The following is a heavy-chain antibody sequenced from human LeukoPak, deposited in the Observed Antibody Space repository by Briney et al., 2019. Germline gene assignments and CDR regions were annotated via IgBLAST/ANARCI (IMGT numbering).Heavy chain of an antibody. CDR2: ISSSSGRIT. J-gene: IGHJ5*02. CDR3: ARATYYDFWSGYSWVNWFDP. D-gene: IGHD3-3*01. CDR1: GFTFTSYA. Sequence: GGSLRLSCAASGFTFTSYAMSWVRQAPGKGLEWVSVISSSSGRITHYADSVKGRFTISRDNSKSTLFLQMNSLRAEDTAVYYCARATYYDFWSGYSWVNWFDPWGQGTLVTVSS. V-gene: IGHV3-23*01.